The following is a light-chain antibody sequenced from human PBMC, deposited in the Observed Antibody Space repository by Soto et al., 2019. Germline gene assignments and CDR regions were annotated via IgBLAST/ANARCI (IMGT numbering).Light chain of an antibody. CDR1: QSVGSW. CDR2: KAS. V-gene: IGKV1-5*03. Sequence: DIQMTQSPSTLSASVGDRVTITCRASQSVGSWLAWYQQKPGKAPKLLIYKASSLESGVPSRFSGSGSGTEFSLTICSLQPDDFASYHCQQYGSSSPWTFGQGTKVEIK. J-gene: IGKJ1*01. CDR3: QQYGSSSPWT.